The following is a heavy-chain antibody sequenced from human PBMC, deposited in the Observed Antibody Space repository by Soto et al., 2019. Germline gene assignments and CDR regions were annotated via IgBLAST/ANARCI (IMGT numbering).Heavy chain of an antibody. V-gene: IGHV1-2*04. D-gene: IGHD3-9*01. Sequence: EASVKVSCKASGYTFTGYYMHWVRQAPGQGLEWMGWINPNSGGTNYAQKFQGWVTRTRDTSISTAYMELRRLRYDDTAVYYGASEAYDILTGFGLDYYYYGMDVWGQGTTVTVSS. J-gene: IGHJ6*02. CDR1: GYTFTGYY. CDR3: ASEAYDILTGFGLDYYYYGMDV. CDR2: INPNSGGT.